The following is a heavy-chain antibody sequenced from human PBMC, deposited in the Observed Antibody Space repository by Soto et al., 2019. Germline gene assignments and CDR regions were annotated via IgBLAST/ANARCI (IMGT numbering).Heavy chain of an antibody. V-gene: IGHV3-53*01. CDR3: ARISYCSGGSCYSGWYFDL. J-gene: IGHJ2*01. CDR2: IYSGGNT. D-gene: IGHD2-15*01. Sequence: EVQLVESGGGLIQPGGSLRLSCAASGFTVSSNHMSWVRQAPGKGLEWVSVIYSGGNTYYTDSVKGRFTISRDNSKNTLYVQMSSLRAEDTAVYYCARISYCSGGSCYSGWYFDLWGRGILVTVSS. CDR1: GFTVSSNH.